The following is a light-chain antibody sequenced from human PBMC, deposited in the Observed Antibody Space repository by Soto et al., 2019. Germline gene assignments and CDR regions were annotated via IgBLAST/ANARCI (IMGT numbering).Light chain of an antibody. CDR1: QSVSSY. CDR3: QQRSNWPT. J-gene: IGKJ3*01. CDR2: DAS. Sequence: EIVLTRSPRTLSLSPWERATSFCRASQSVSSYLAWYQQKPGQAPRLLIYDASNRATGIPARFSGSGSGTDFTLTISSLEPEDFAVYYCQQRSNWPTFGPGTKVDIK. V-gene: IGKV3-11*01.